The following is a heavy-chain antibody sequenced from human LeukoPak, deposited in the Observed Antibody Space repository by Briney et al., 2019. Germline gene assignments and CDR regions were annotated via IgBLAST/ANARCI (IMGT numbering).Heavy chain of an antibody. CDR3: VKDLTYESSGSVFDY. J-gene: IGHJ4*02. Sequence: GGSLRLSCAASGFTLEDYTMHWVRRAPGKTLERVSLISCGGTTYYTDSVKGRFTISRDNSKNSLFLHMDTLRSEDTAFYYCVKDLTYESSGSVFDYWGQGTLVTVSS. V-gene: IGHV3-43*01. D-gene: IGHD3-22*01. CDR2: ISCGGTT. CDR1: GFTLEDYT.